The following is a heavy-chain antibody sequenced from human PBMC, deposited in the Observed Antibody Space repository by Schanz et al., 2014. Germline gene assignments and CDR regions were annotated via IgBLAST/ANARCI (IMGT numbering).Heavy chain of an antibody. CDR3: ARDLPYCDGGKCYSEGFDI. D-gene: IGHD2-21*01. CDR2: INTANGNA. J-gene: IGHJ3*02. CDR1: GYTFSSHG. V-gene: IGHV1-3*04. Sequence: QVQVVQSGAELKKPGASVKVSCKASGYTFSSHGIHWLRQAPGQSLEWMGWINTANGNAKYSANCQARVAIARDTSATTAYIELTNLRSEDTAVYYGARDLPYCDGGKCYSEGFDIWGQGTLVTISS.